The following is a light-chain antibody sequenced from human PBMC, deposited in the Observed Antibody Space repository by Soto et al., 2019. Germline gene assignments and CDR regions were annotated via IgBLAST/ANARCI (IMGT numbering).Light chain of an antibody. CDR2: AAS. CDR1: QGIANY. V-gene: IGKV1-39*01. J-gene: IGKJ1*01. CDR3: QQNYSPPPT. Sequence: DIQVTQSPSSLSASVGDKVTITCRASQGIANYLNWYQQKPGKAPKLLIYAASSLQNGVTSRFSGSGSGTDFTLTITSLQPEDFATYYCQQNYSPPPTFGQGAKVEIK.